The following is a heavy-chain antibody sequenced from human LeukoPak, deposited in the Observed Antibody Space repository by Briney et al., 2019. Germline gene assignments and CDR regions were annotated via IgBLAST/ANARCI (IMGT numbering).Heavy chain of an antibody. CDR3: ARDRDWNSGFDY. CDR1: EFSVGSNY. CDR2: IYSGGST. V-gene: IGHV3-66*01. Sequence: PGGSLRLSCAASEFSVGSNYMTWVRQAPGKGLEWVSLIYSGGSTYYADSVKGRFTISRDNARNSLYLQMNSLRAEDTAVYYCARDRDWNSGFDYWGQGALVTVSS. J-gene: IGHJ4*02. D-gene: IGHD1-7*01.